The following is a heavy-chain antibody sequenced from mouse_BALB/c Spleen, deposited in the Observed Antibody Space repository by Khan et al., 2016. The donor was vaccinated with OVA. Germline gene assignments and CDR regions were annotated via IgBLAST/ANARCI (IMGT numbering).Heavy chain of an antibody. Sequence: EVELVESGGDLVKPGGSLKLSCAASGFTFSDYGMSWVRQTPEKRLEWVATISSGGSFTYYSDSVKGRFTFSRDSAKNTLYLQMHSLRSEDTSMYYCTRTPGYYGSNYFDQWGQGTSLTVSS. D-gene: IGHD1-1*01. CDR3: TRTPGYYGSNYFDQ. CDR2: ISSGGSFT. CDR1: GFTFSDYG. V-gene: IGHV5-9-3*01. J-gene: IGHJ2*03.